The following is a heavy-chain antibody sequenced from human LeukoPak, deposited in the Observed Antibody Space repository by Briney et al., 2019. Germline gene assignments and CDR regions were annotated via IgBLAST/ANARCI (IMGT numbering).Heavy chain of an antibody. J-gene: IGHJ6*03. CDR3: ARSPLITIFGVVIPNYYYYYMDV. Sequence: ASVKVSCKASGYTFTSYYMHWVRQAPGQGLEWMGIINPSGGSTSYAQKFQGRVTMTRDTSTSTVYMELSSLRYEDTAVYYCARSPLITIFGVVIPNYYYYYMDVWGKGTTVTVSS. CDR2: INPSGGST. CDR1: GYTFTSYY. D-gene: IGHD3-3*01. V-gene: IGHV1-46*01.